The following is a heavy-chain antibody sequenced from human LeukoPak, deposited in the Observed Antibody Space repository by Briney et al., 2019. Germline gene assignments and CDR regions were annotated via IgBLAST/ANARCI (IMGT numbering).Heavy chain of an antibody. V-gene: IGHV3-64*01. Sequence: AGGSLRLSCAASGFTFSNYALHWVRQAPGKGLEYVSAISASGDSTYYANSVKGRFTISRDYSKNTLYLQMGSLRTEDMAVYYCAREDDYGDYGFDYWGQGTLVTVSS. CDR2: ISASGDST. J-gene: IGHJ4*02. CDR1: GFTFSNYA. CDR3: AREDDYGDYGFDY. D-gene: IGHD4-17*01.